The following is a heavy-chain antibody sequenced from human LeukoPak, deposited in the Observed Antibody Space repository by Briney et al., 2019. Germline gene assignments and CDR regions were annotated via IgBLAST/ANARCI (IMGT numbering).Heavy chain of an antibody. Sequence: SETLSLACTVSGDSISSSFWNWIRQPPGQRLEWIGNIYYSGSTNYNPALKSRVTFSVDTTKNQVSLKLSSATAADTAVYYCARVALGAHPVDYWGQGTLVIVSS. CDR1: GDSISSSF. J-gene: IGHJ4*02. D-gene: IGHD1-26*01. CDR3: ARVALGAHPVDY. V-gene: IGHV4-59*01. CDR2: IYYSGST.